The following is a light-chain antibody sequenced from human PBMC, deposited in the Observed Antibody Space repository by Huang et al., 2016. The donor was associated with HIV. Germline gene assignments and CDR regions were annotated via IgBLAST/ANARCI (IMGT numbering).Light chain of an antibody. V-gene: IGKV3-15*01. Sequence: EVVMTQSPATLSVSPGESATLSCRASQGVDNNLAWEQQGPGQAPSLLIYCAATKANDGAARFSGRGSGTDFTLTINNRQSEDSAVYYCQQYDNWPPFTFGQGTNLEI. CDR2: CAA. CDR1: QGVDNN. J-gene: IGKJ2*01. CDR3: QQYDNWPPFT.